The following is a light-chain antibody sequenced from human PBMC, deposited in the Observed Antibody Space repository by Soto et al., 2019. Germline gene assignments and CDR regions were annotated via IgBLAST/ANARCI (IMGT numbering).Light chain of an antibody. CDR1: SSSIGSNT. V-gene: IGLV1-44*01. Sequence: QSVLTQPPSASGTPGQRVTISCSGSSSSIGSNTVNWYQQLPGTAPKLLIYGHNQRPSGVPDRFSGSKSGTSASLAISGLQSDDEADYYCAAWDDSLNGRVFGVGTKLTVL. J-gene: IGLJ2*01. CDR3: AAWDDSLNGRV. CDR2: GHN.